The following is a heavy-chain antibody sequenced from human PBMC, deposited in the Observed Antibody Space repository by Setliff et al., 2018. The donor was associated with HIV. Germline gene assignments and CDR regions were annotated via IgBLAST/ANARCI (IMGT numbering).Heavy chain of an antibody. D-gene: IGHD2-2*01. CDR1: GHSVSSRFY. J-gene: IGHJ5*02. CDR3: ARGGTSSNWFGP. V-gene: IGHV4-38-2*02. CDR2: ISYDGET. Sequence: SETLSLTCTVSGHSVSSRFYWGWIRQSPAKRLEWIGSISYDGETYYNPSLKSRVTISLDTSKNQFSLKLTSVTAADTAVYYCARGGTSSNWFGPWGQGTLVTVSS.